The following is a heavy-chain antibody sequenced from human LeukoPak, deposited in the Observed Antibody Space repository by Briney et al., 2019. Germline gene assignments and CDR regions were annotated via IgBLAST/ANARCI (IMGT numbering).Heavy chain of an antibody. J-gene: IGHJ4*02. CDR2: ISSSSIHI. D-gene: IGHD3-22*01. V-gene: IGHV3-21*01. CDR1: GFSFGTYI. CDR3: ARVSYYSDSSAYDY. Sequence: GGSLRLSCAGSGFSFGTYIMTWVRQAPGKGLEWVSSISSSSIHIYYADSVKGRFTISRDNAKNSLYLQMNSLRAEDTAVYYCARVSYYSDSSAYDYWGQGTLATVSS.